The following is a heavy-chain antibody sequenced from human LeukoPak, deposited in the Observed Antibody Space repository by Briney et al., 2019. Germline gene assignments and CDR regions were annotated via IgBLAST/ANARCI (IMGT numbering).Heavy chain of an antibody. CDR3: ARGVPDYGPTWWFDP. CDR2: IYYSGRT. D-gene: IGHD4-17*01. CDR1: GGSISSGGYY. Sequence: PSQTLSLNCTVSGGSISSGGYYWSCIRQHPGKGLEWIGYIYYSGRTYYNPSLKSRVTISVDTSKNQFSLKLSSVTAADTAVYYCARGVPDYGPTWWFDPWGQGTLVTVSS. V-gene: IGHV4-31*03. J-gene: IGHJ5*02.